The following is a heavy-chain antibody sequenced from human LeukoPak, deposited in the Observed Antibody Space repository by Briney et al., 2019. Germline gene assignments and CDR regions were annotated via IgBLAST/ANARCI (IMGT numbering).Heavy chain of an antibody. V-gene: IGHV3-23*01. Sequence: GRSLRLSRAASGLTFSSAVMAWVRQSPGKRLEWVASISGNGDITYYTDSVKGRFAISRDNSRNTLFLQLSGLTFDDTAIYYCAKVDIVGSRKPGMDVWGQGTTVTVSS. CDR2: ISGNGDIT. J-gene: IGHJ6*02. CDR1: GLTFSSAV. D-gene: IGHD2-21*01. CDR3: AKVDIVGSRKPGMDV.